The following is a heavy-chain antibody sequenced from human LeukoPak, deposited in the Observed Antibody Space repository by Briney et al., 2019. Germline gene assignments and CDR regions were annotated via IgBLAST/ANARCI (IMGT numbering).Heavy chain of an antibody. V-gene: IGHV1-18*01. CDR1: GYTFTNYG. J-gene: IGHJ5*02. D-gene: IGHD2-2*02. CDR3: ATVECSSTSCYNVWFDP. Sequence: ASVKVSCKASGYTFTNYGISWLRQAPGQGPEWMGWISPYNGNTKYAQKLQGRVTMTTDTSTSTAHMELRSLRSDDTAVYYCATVECSSTSCYNVWFDPWGQGTLVSVSS. CDR2: ISPYNGNT.